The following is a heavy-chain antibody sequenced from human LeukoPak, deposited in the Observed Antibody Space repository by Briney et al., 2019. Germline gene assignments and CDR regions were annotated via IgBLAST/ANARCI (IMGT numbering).Heavy chain of an antibody. CDR2: ISGDSGST. V-gene: IGHV3-43*02. Sequence: GGSLRLSCAASGSTFHDYAMYWVRQAPGKGPEWVSLISGDSGSTDYADFVKGRFTISRDNSQNSVFLQMNSLTSDDTAVYFCAKDRGSGWYYFHYWGQGTLVTVSS. D-gene: IGHD6-19*01. CDR3: AKDRGSGWYYFHY. J-gene: IGHJ4*02. CDR1: GSTFHDYA.